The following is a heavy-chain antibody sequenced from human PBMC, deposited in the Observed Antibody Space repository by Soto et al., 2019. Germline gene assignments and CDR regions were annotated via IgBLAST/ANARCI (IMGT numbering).Heavy chain of an antibody. CDR2: FDPEDGET. J-gene: IGHJ5*02. V-gene: IGHV1-24*01. Sequence: ASVKVSCKVSGYTLTELSMHWVRQAPGKGLEWMGGFDPEDGETIYAQKFQGRVTMTEDTSTDTAYMELSSLRSEDTAVYYCATVAPWIPQAPTYYYGSGSSNWFDPWGQGTLVTVSS. D-gene: IGHD3-10*01. CDR1: GYTLTELS. CDR3: ATVAPWIPQAPTYYYGSGSSNWFDP.